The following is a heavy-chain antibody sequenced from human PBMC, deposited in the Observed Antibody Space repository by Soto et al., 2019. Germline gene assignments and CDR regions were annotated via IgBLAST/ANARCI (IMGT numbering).Heavy chain of an antibody. CDR3: AKGNYGDYGGFDP. CDR1: GFSFSTFA. Sequence: EVQILESGGGLIQPGGSLRLSCAASGFSFSTFAMTWVRQAPGKGLEWVSTIISTGISTYYADYVKGRFTISRANSKNTLYFQMNILRAEDSVVYYFAKGNYGDYGGFDPWGLGTLVTVSS. V-gene: IGHV3-23*01. J-gene: IGHJ5*02. CDR2: IISTGIST. D-gene: IGHD4-17*01.